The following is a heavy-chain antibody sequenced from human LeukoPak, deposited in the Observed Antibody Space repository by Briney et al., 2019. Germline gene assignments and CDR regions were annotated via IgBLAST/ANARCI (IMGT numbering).Heavy chain of an antibody. CDR2: IYYSGST. CDR3: ARSCSGGSCYSWYFDL. D-gene: IGHD2-15*01. V-gene: IGHV4-30-4*01. CDR1: GGSLSSGDYY. J-gene: IGHJ2*01. Sequence: SETLSLTCTVSGGSLSSGDYYWSWIRQPPGKGLEWIGYIYYSGSTYYNPSLKSRVTISLDTSKNQFSLKLSSVTAADTAVYYCARSCSGGSCYSWYFDLWGRGTLVTVSS.